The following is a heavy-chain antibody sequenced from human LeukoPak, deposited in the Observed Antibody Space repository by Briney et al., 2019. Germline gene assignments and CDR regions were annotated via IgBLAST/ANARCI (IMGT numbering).Heavy chain of an antibody. V-gene: IGHV3-30*03. CDR3: ASSWAYFDS. CDR2: ISYDGSNK. D-gene: IGHD6-13*01. J-gene: IGHJ4*02. CDR1: GFTFSSYG. Sequence: GGSLRLSCAASGFTFSSYGMHWVRQAPGKGLEWVAVISYDGSNKYHADSVKGRFTISRDNSKNTLYLQMNRLRAEDTAVYYCASSWAYFDSWGQGTLVTVSS.